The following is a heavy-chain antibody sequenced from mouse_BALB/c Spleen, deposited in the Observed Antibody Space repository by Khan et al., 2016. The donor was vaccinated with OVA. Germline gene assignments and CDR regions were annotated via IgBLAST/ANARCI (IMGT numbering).Heavy chain of an antibody. CDR1: GFTFSTYA. V-gene: IGHV5-9-3*01. D-gene: IGHD2-1*01. CDR3: VRSPYGNFGY. CDR2: ISSDGDYT. Sequence: EVELVESGGGLVKPGGSLKLSCEVSGFTFSTYAMSWVRQTPEKRLEWVASISSDGDYTFYLDSVKGRFTISRDNAKNTLYLEMSSLRSDDTAMFYCVRSPYGNFGYWGQGTLVTVSA. J-gene: IGHJ3*02.